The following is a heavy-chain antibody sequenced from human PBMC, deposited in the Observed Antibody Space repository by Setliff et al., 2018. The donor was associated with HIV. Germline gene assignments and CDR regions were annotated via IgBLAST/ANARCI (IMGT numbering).Heavy chain of an antibody. V-gene: IGHV4-38-2*02. CDR2: IYHTGSS. D-gene: IGHD3-22*01. Sequence: SETLSLTCDVSGFSISSRYYWGWIRQSPGRRLEWIGDIYHTGSSYYNPSLIDRATISLDTSKNQFSLQLNSLTAAAAAVYYCARDVLVLVISVYGFWGQGIPVTVSS. J-gene: IGHJ4*02. CDR1: GFSISSRYY. CDR3: ARDVLVLVISVYGF.